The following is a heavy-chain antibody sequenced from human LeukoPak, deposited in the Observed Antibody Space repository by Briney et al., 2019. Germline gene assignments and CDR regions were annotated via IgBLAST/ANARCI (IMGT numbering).Heavy chain of an antibody. CDR2: IKSKTDGGTT. CDR3: TTPGYSGYDGTFDY. Sequence: KSGGSLRLSCAASGFTFSNAWMSWVRQAPGKGREWVGRIKSKTDGGTTDYAAPVKGRFTISRDDSKNTLYLQMNSLKTEDTAVYYCTTPGYSGYDGTFDYWGQGTLVTVSS. D-gene: IGHD5-12*01. V-gene: IGHV3-15*01. J-gene: IGHJ4*02. CDR1: GFTFSNAW.